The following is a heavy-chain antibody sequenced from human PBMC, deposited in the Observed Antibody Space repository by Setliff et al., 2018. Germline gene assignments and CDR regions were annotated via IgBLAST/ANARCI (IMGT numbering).Heavy chain of an antibody. CDR2: INPDGSEK. D-gene: IGHD1-26*01. CDR1: EFTFRSYW. V-gene: IGHV3-7*01. J-gene: IGHJ4*02. CDR3: ARGGIVTARCQEF. Sequence: PGGSLRLSCVGSEFTFRSYWMTWVRQAPGKGLEWVANINPDGSEKYYADFVKGRFTISRDNAKSLLYLQMNSLRTEDTAVYFCARGGIVTARCQEFWGPGTLVTVSS.